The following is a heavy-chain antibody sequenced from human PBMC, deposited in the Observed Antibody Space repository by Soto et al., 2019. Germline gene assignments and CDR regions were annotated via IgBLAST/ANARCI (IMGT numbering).Heavy chain of an antibody. CDR2: IYWDDDK. Sequence: QITLEESSPTLVKPTETLMLTCTFSGFSLSASGVGVGWTRQPPGKTLEWLAVIYWDDDKRYSPSLRNRLTITQATFNNQGFRTLANIDPVDPATYYCVHSRCGRGSPFDYSGQGSLLTVSS. CDR3: VHSRCGRGSPFDY. J-gene: IGHJ4*02. D-gene: IGHD5-12*01. V-gene: IGHV2-5*02. CDR1: GFSLSASGVG.